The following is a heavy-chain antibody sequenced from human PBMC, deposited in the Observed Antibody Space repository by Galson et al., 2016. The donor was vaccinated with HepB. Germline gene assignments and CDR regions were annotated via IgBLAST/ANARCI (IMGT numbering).Heavy chain of an antibody. Sequence: QSGAEVKKPGESLRISCKGSGSTFTHYWISWVRQMPGKGLEWMGRIDPRDLYTSYSPSFQGHVTISIDKSINTAYLHWGSLKASDSGIYFCARQDYNLSGTLYNGFGWFDPWGQGTPVTVAS. CDR2: IDPRDLYT. V-gene: IGHV5-10-1*01. D-gene: IGHD3-10*01. CDR1: GSTFTHYW. J-gene: IGHJ5*02. CDR3: ARQDYNLSGTLYNGFGWFDP.